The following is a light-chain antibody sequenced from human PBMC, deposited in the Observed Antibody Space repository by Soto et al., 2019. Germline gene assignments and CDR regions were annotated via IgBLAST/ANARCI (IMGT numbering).Light chain of an antibody. V-gene: IGKV1-5*03. CDR2: KAS. CDR3: QQYNSYSEFT. Sequence: DIQMTQSPSTLSASVGDRVTITCRASQSINTWLAWYQQKPGKAPKLLIYKASTLESGVPSRFSGSGSGTEFTLTISCLQPDDFATYYCQQYNSYSEFTFGPGTKV. J-gene: IGKJ3*01. CDR1: QSINTW.